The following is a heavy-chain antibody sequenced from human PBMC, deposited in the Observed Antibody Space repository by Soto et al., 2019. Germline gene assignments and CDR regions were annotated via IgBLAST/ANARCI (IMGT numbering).Heavy chain of an antibody. J-gene: IGHJ4*02. CDR3: ARRAETNGWNGFGADKYYFDF. D-gene: IGHD1-1*01. CDR2: MNPNTGNS. Sequence: GALVKVSCKASGYTFTSYDIYWVRQATVQGLEWMGCMNPNTGNSAYAQKFQGRVTVTSDTSINTVHMELSSLRSEDTAVYYCARRAETNGWNGFGADKYYFDFWGQGTLVTVSS. V-gene: IGHV1-8*01. CDR1: GYTFTSYD.